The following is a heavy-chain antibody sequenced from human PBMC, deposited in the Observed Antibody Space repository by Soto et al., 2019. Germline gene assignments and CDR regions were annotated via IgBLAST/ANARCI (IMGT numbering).Heavy chain of an antibody. Sequence: GGSLRLSCAASGFTFSSYAMHWVRQAPGKGLEWVAVISYDGSNKYYADSVKGRFTISRDNSKNTLYLQMNSLRAEDTAVYYCAREGDYGDYYYYGMDVWGQGTTVTVSS. V-gene: IGHV3-30-3*01. J-gene: IGHJ6*02. D-gene: IGHD4-17*01. CDR2: ISYDGSNK. CDR3: AREGDYGDYYYYGMDV. CDR1: GFTFSSYA.